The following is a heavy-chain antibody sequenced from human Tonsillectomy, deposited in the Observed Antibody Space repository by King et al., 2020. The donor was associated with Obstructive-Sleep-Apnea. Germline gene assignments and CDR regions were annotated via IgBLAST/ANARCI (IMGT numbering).Heavy chain of an antibody. CDR2: IYPGDSDT. CDR1: GYSFTTYY. V-gene: IGHV5-51*01. J-gene: IGHJ4*02. D-gene: IGHD5/OR15-5a*01. Sequence: QLVQSGPEVSEPGKSLKISCKASGYSFTTYYIGWVRQMPGKGLEWMGIIYPGDSDTRYSPAFQGRITISADKSINTAYLQWISLKASDTATYFCARLKSTIYFDFWGQGSQVTVSS. CDR3: ARLKSTIYFDF.